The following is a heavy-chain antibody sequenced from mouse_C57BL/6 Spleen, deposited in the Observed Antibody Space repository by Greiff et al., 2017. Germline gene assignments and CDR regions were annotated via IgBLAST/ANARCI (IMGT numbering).Heavy chain of an antibody. Sequence: QVQLQQSGPELVKPGASVKISCKASGYAFSSSWMNWVKQRPGKGLEWIGRIYPGDGDTNYNGKFKGKATLTADKSSSTAYMQLSSLTSEYSAVYFCANHYYGSSYGSYWGQGTLVTVSA. CDR2: IYPGDGDT. CDR1: GYAFSSSW. J-gene: IGHJ3*01. V-gene: IGHV1-82*01. CDR3: ANHYYGSSYGSY. D-gene: IGHD1-1*01.